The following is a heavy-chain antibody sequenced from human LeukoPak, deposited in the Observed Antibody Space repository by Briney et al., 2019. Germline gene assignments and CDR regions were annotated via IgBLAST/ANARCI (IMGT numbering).Heavy chain of an antibody. Sequence: GGSLRLSCAASGFIFSSYSMNWVRQAPGKGLEWVSSISSSSTYIYYADSVKGRFTISRDNSKNTLYLQMNSLRAEDTAVYYCAKGRGGQNDYWGQGTLVTVSS. CDR2: ISSSSTYI. CDR1: GFIFSSYS. D-gene: IGHD3-10*01. CDR3: AKGRGGQNDY. V-gene: IGHV3-21*04. J-gene: IGHJ4*02.